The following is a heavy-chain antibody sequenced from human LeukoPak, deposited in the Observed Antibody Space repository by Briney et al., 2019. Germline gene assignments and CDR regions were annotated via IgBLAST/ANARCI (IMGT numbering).Heavy chain of an antibody. CDR2: IIPIFGTA. Sequence: SVKVSCKASGGTFSSYAISWVRQAPGQGLEWMGRIIPIFGTANYAQKFQGRVTITTDESTSTAYMELSSLRSEDTAVYYCARDRSRLWFGELLGPFVNWGQGTLVTVSS. D-gene: IGHD3-10*01. CDR1: GGTFSSYA. V-gene: IGHV1-69*05. CDR3: ARDRSRLWFGELLGPFVN. J-gene: IGHJ4*02.